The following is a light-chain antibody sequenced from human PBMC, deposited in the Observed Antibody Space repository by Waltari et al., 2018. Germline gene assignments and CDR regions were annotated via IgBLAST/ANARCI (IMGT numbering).Light chain of an antibody. J-gene: IGLJ2*01. Sequence: SYELTQPPSVSVSPGQTARITCSGAAFPTKYAYWYQQRSGQAPVLVIYEDSKRPSGIPERISGASSGTMATLTISGAQVEDEADYCYSTDTSGDHRFGGGTKLTVL. CDR3: YSTDTSGDHR. V-gene: IGLV3-10*01. CDR1: AFPTKY. CDR2: EDS.